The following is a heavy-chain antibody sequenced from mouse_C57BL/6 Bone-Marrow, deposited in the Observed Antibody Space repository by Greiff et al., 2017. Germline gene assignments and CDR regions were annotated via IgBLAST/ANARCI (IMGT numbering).Heavy chain of an antibody. CDR1: GYTFTDYY. CDR2: INPNNGGT. Sequence: EVQLQQSGPELVKPGASVKISCKASGYTFTDYYMNWVKQSHGKSLEWIGDINPNNGGTSYNQKLKGKATLTVDKSSSTAYMELRSLTSEDSAVYYCARDYYDSSWYFDYWGQGTILTVSS. CDR3: ARDYYDSSWYFDY. D-gene: IGHD1-1*01. V-gene: IGHV1-26*01. J-gene: IGHJ2*01.